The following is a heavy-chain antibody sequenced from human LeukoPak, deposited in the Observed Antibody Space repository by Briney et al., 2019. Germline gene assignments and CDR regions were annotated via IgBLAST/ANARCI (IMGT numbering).Heavy chain of an antibody. CDR2: ISSSSSFI. J-gene: IGHJ4*02. CDR3: ARRGSGYTEPIDY. Sequence: GGSLRLSCAGSGFNFSSYSMSWVRQAPWKGLEFVSSISSSSSFIYYADSVKGRFTISRDNAKKSLSLQMNSLRAEDTAVYYCARRGSGYTEPIDYWGQGTLVTVSS. D-gene: IGHD5-12*01. CDR1: GFNFSSYS. V-gene: IGHV3-21*01.